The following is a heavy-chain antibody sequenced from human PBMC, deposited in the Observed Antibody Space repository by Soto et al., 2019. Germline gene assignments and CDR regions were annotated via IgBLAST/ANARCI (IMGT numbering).Heavy chain of an antibody. CDR1: GYTFTSYY. D-gene: IGHD6-13*01. J-gene: IGHJ3*02. CDR2: INPSGGST. CDR3: ARAPSIAAAGTADAFDI. Sequence: ASVKVSCKASGYTFTSYYMHWVRQAPGQGLEWMGIINPSGGSTSYAQKFQGRVTVTRDTSTSTVYMELSSLRSEDTAVYYCARAPSIAAAGTADAFDIWGQGTMVTVSS. V-gene: IGHV1-46*01.